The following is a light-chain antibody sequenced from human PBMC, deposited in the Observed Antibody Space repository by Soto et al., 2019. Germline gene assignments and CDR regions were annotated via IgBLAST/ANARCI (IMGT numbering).Light chain of an antibody. J-gene: IGLJ1*01. Sequence: QSALTQPASVSGSPGQSITISCTGTSSDVAGYDYVSWYQQLPGKAPKLLIYDVNNRPSGVSHRFSGSKSGNTASLTISGLQAEDEADYYCRSYTGSSTFVFGTGTKLTVL. V-gene: IGLV2-14*01. CDR3: RSYTGSSTFV. CDR2: DVN. CDR1: SSDVAGYDY.